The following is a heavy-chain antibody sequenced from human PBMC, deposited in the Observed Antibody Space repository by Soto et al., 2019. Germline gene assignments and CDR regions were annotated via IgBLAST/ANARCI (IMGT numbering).Heavy chain of an antibody. V-gene: IGHV4-39*01. CDR1: GGSINSSSYY. Sequence: SETLSLTCTVSGGSINSSSYYWAWIRQPPGKGLEWIGSIYYGGSTYYNPSLKSRVTISVDTSKNQFSLKVSSVTAADTAVYYCATPGVEVDFWSGYYEYWGQGTVVTSPQ. J-gene: IGHJ4*02. D-gene: IGHD3-3*01. CDR2: IYYGGST. CDR3: ATPGVEVDFWSGYYEY.